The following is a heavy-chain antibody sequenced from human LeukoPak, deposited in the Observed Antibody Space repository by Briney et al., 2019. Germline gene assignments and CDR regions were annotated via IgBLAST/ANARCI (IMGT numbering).Heavy chain of an antibody. CDR1: GYSFTSYW. CDR3: ARHLGYCSSTSCSSFDY. Sequence: GESLKISCKGSGYSFTSYWIGWVRQMPGKGLEWMGIIYPGDSDTRYSPSFQGQVTISADKPISTAYLQWSSLKASDTAMYYCARHLGYCSSTSCSSFDYWGQGTLVTVSS. CDR2: IYPGDSDT. D-gene: IGHD2-2*01. V-gene: IGHV5-51*01. J-gene: IGHJ4*02.